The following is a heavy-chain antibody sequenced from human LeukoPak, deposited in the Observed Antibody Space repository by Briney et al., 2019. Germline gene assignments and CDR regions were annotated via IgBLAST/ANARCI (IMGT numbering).Heavy chain of an antibody. Sequence: GGSLRLSCAASGFTFSSYDIHWVRQAPGKGLEWVAFIRNVGNDKYYADSVKGRFFISRDNSKNTLSLQMNSLRVEDTAVYYCAKPQEADLWVPDYWGQGTLVTVSS. CDR3: AKPQEADLWVPDY. CDR1: GFTFSSYD. J-gene: IGHJ4*02. V-gene: IGHV3-30*02. D-gene: IGHD3-3*01. CDR2: IRNVGNDK.